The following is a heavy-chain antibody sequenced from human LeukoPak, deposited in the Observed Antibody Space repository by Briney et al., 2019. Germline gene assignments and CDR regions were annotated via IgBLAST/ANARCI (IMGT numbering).Heavy chain of an antibody. D-gene: IGHD1-1*01. CDR1: GGSFSGYY. V-gene: IGHV4-34*01. CDR3: ARDLYNWNDNWFDP. Sequence: SETLSLTCAVYGGSFSGYYWSWIRQPPGKGLEWIGEINHSGSSNYNPSLKSRVTISVDTSKNQFSLKLSSVTAADTAVYYCARDLYNWNDNWFDPWGQGTLVTVSS. J-gene: IGHJ5*02. CDR2: INHSGSS.